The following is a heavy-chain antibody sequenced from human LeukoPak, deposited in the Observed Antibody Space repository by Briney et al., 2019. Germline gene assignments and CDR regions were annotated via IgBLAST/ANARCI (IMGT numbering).Heavy chain of an antibody. Sequence: SETLSLTCTVSGYSSSSGDYWGWIRQPPGKGLEWIGSIYQSGSTYYNRSVESRGTISLDSSKNQVYLKLSSVTAADTAVYYCARSSGSSSWYSYFDYWRQGTLVTVSS. CDR2: IYQSGST. D-gene: IGHD6-13*01. V-gene: IGHV4-38-2*02. J-gene: IGHJ4*02. CDR1: GYSSSSGDY. CDR3: ARSSGSSSWYSYFDY.